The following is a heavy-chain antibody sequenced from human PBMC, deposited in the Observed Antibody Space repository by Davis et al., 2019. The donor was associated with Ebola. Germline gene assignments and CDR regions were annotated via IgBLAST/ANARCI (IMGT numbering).Heavy chain of an antibody. J-gene: IGHJ5*02. CDR2: ISHSGST. CDR3: AREETRGVTLAHWFDP. D-gene: IGHD3-10*01. CDR1: GFSISGGYY. Sequence: MPSETLSLTCSVSGFSISGGYYWGWIRQAPGKGMEWIGSISHSGSTYFTPSLASRLTISIDTSKNQFSLTLTSVTAADTAVYYCAREETRGVTLAHWFDPWGPGTRVTVSS. V-gene: IGHV4-38-2*02.